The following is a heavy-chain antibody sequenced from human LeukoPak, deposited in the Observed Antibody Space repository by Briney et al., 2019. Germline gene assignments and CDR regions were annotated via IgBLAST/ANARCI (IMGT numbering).Heavy chain of an antibody. J-gene: IGHJ4*02. D-gene: IGHD2-8*01. CDR2: IYYSGST. CDR3: ARQGRSTQVFQV. V-gene: IGHV4-39*01. Sequence: SETLSLTCTVSGGSISSSSYYWGWIRQPPGKGLEWIGSIYYSGSTYYNPSLKSRVTISVDTSKNQFSLKLSSVTAADTAVYYRARQGRSTQVFQVWGQGTLVTVSS. CDR1: GGSISSSSYY.